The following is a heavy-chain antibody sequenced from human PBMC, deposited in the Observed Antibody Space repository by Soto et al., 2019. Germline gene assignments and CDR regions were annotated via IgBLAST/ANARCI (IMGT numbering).Heavy chain of an antibody. CDR2: ISSDASRA. CDR3: APTGGSPQWFDP. CDR1: GGRLSNYW. D-gene: IGHD1-26*01. V-gene: IGHV3-74*01. Sequence: GRSLSEPCPSAGGRLSNYWMHWVRPNPGKGLMWVARISSDASRANYADSVKGRFTISRDNAKNTLYLQMNSLRAEDTAVYYCAPTGGSPQWFDPWGPGNQVSVP. J-gene: IGHJ5*02.